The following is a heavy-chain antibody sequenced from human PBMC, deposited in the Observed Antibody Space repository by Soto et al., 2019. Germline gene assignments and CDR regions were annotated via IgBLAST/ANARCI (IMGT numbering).Heavy chain of an antibody. J-gene: IGHJ4*02. Sequence: SETLSLTCAVYGGSFSGYYWSWIRQPPGKGLEWIGEINHSGSTNYNPSLKSRVTISVDTSKNQFSLKLSSVTAADTAVDYCATSYGNAWYTDWGQRTQVTVSS. CDR3: ATSYGNAWYTD. CDR2: INHSGST. CDR1: GGSFSGYY. D-gene: IGHD6-13*01. V-gene: IGHV4-34*01.